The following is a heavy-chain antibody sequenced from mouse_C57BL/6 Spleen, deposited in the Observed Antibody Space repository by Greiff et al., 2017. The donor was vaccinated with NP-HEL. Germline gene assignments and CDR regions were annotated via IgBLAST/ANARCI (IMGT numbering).Heavy chain of an antibody. CDR3: ARGYGNYLN. Sequence: VQLQQPGAELVKPGASVKLSCKASGYTFTSYWMQWVKQRPGQGLEWIGEIDPSDSYTNYNQKFKGKATLTVDTSSSTAYMQLSSLTSEDSAVYYCARGYGNYLNWGQGTLVTVSA. V-gene: IGHV1-50*01. CDR1: GYTFTSYW. J-gene: IGHJ3*01. D-gene: IGHD2-1*01. CDR2: IDPSDSYT.